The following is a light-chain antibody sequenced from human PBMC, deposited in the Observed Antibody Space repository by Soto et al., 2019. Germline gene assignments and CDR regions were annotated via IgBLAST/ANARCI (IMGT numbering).Light chain of an antibody. Sequence: QSVLTQPPSASGTPGQRVNISCSGSSSNIGSRTVNWYQQLPGTDPKLLIYTNNQRPSGVPDRFSGSKSGTSASLAISGLQSEDESDYYCAAWDDRLNGWVFGGGTKVTVL. CDR1: SSNIGSRT. V-gene: IGLV1-44*01. CDR2: TNN. CDR3: AAWDDRLNGWV. J-gene: IGLJ3*02.